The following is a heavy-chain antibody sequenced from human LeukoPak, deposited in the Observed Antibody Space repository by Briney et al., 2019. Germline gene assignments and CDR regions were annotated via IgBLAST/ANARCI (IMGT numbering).Heavy chain of an antibody. D-gene: IGHD6-6*01. CDR2: IRSKANSYAT. Sequence: PGGSLRLSCAASGSTFSGSAMHWVRQASGKGLEWVGRIRSKANSYATAYAASVKGRFTISRDDSKNTAYLQMNSLKTEDTAVYYCTRFYIAARPDGYWFDPWGQGTLVTVSS. V-gene: IGHV3-73*01. J-gene: IGHJ5*02. CDR3: TRFYIAARPDGYWFDP. CDR1: GSTFSGSA.